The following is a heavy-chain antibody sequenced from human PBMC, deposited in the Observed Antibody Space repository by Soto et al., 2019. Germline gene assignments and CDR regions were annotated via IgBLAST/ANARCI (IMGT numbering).Heavy chain of an antibody. CDR1: GFSLSTSGMC. CDR2: IDWDDDK. J-gene: IGHJ2*01. CDR3: ARMNPVDGYNSLNWYFDL. V-gene: IGHV2-70*01. Sequence: SGPTLVNPTQTLTLTCTFSGFSLSTSGMCVSWIRQPPGKALEWLALIDWDDDKYYSTSLKTRLTISKDTSKNQVVLTMTNMDPVDTATYYCARMNPVDGYNSLNWYFDLWGRGTLVTVSS. D-gene: IGHD5-12*01.